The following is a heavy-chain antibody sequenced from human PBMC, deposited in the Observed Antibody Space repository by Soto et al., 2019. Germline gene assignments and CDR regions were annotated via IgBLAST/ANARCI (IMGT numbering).Heavy chain of an antibody. V-gene: IGHV1-2*04. CDR2: INPNSGGT. CDR3: ARGVGFYCSSTSCLDGGDAFDI. J-gene: IGHJ3*02. CDR1: GYTFTGYY. Sequence: GASVKVSCKASGYTFTGYYMHWVRQAPGQGLEWMGWINPNSGGTNYAQKFQGWVTMTRDTSISTAYMELSRLRSDDTAVYYCARGVGFYCSSTSCLDGGDAFDIWGQGTIVTVSS. D-gene: IGHD2-2*01.